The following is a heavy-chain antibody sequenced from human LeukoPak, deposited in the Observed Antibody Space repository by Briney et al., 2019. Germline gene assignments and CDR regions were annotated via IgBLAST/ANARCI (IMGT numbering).Heavy chain of an antibody. D-gene: IGHD2-21*02. V-gene: IGHV4-30-2*01. CDR2: IYHSGST. CDR1: GGSISSGGYT. CDR3: ARLGNCGGDCYSFDP. J-gene: IGHJ5*02. Sequence: SQTLSLTCAVSGGSISSGGYTWSWIRQPPGKGLEWIGYIYHSGSTYYNPSLKSRVTISVDRSKNQFSLKLSSVTAADTAVYFCARLGNCGGDCYSFDPWGQGTLVTVSS.